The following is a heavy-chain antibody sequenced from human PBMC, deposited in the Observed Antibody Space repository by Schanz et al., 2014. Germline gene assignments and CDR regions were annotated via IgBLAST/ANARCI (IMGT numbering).Heavy chain of an antibody. J-gene: IGHJ4*02. V-gene: IGHV3-33*01. CDR3: ARDSGSHYLVDY. Sequence: QVQLVESGGGVVQPGRSLRLSCAASGFTFSKYGMHWVRQAPGKGLEWVAVIWYDGSNKDYADSVKGRFTISRDNSKNMLYLQMNSLRGEDTAVYFCARDSGSHYLVDYWGQGTLVTVSS. CDR1: GFTFSKYG. D-gene: IGHD1-26*01. CDR2: IWYDGSNK.